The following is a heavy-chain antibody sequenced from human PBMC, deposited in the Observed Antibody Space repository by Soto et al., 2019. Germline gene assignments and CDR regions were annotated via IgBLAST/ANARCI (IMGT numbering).Heavy chain of an antibody. CDR2: ISTKNGHT. D-gene: IGHD3-3*02. Sequence: ASVKVSCTASCYTFLTYDISWVRQAPGQGLEWMGWISTKNGHTNCSQNLQGRATMTTDTSTNTAYLELRNLRSDDKDVYFCARDHFPWFNTWGQGALVTVYS. CDR3: ARDHFPWFNT. CDR1: CYTFLTYD. J-gene: IGHJ5*02. V-gene: IGHV1-18*01.